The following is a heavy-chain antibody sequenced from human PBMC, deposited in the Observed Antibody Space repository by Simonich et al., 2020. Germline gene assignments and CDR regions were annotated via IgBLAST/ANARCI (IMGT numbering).Heavy chain of an antibody. V-gene: IGHV3-30*07. CDR3: ARHYYGDYYFDY. D-gene: IGHD4-17*01. CDR2: ISYDGSNK. CDR1: GFTFSSYA. J-gene: IGHJ4*02. Sequence: QVQLVESGGGVVQPGRSLRLSCAASGFTFSSYAMHWVRQAPGKGREWVAVISYDGSNKYYADSVKGRFTISRDNSKNTLYLQMNSLRAEDTAVYYCARHYYGDYYFDYWGQGTLVTVSS.